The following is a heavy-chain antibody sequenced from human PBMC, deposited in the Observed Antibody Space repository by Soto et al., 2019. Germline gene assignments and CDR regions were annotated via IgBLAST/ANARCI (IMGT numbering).Heavy chain of an antibody. J-gene: IGHJ1*01. CDR1: GFTFSSYA. Sequence: EVQLLESGGGLVQPGGSLRLSCAASGFTFSSYAMSWVRQAPGKGLEWVSGISGSGDSTYYADSVKGRFTISRDNFKNTLYLQMNSLRAEDTAVYYCAKGVPGIAVAGTGYFQHWGQATLVTVSS. D-gene: IGHD6-19*01. CDR3: AKGVPGIAVAGTGYFQH. CDR2: ISGSGDST. V-gene: IGHV3-23*01.